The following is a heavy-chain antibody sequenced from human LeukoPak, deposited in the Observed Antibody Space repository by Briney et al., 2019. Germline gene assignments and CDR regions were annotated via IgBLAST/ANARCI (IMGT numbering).Heavy chain of an antibody. J-gene: IGHJ4*02. V-gene: IGHV3-74*01. CDR3: ARVGSSFNPHRYYFDY. CDR1: GSTFSSYW. D-gene: IGHD6-6*01. CDR2: INSDGSST. Sequence: GGSLRLSCAASGSTFSSYWMHWVRQAPGKGLVWVSRINSDGSSTSYADSVKGRFTISRDNAKNTLYLQMNSLRAEDTAVYYCARVGSSFNPHRYYFDYWGQGTLVTVSS.